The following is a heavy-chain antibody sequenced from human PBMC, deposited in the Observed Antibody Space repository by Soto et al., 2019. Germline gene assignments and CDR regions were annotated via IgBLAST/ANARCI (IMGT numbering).Heavy chain of an antibody. D-gene: IGHD3-3*01. V-gene: IGHV1-69*06. CDR3: GRDRLALRFLEWLPEFDP. Sequence: AAVKVCCKASGGTVSRDAIRWVRQAPGHGLRRMGDINPICGRPNEAQKPQGRVSMTADKSTRTADRELSSLRCEDTAVYYSGRDRLALRFLEWLPEFDPWGQGTLVTVSS. CDR1: GGTVSRDA. J-gene: IGHJ5*02. CDR2: INPICGRP.